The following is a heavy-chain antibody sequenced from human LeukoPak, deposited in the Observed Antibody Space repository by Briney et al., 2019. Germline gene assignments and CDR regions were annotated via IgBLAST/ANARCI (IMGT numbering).Heavy chain of an antibody. D-gene: IGHD3-10*01. CDR2: IKSKIDGGTT. CDR1: GFTFNSAW. V-gene: IGHV3-15*01. J-gene: IGHJ4*02. Sequence: PGRSLRLSCAASGFTFNSAWMSWVRQAPGKGLEWIGRIKSKIDGGTTEYAAPVKGRFTISRDDSKSTLYLQMNSLKTEDTAVYFCAADLVPPPAYGFDYWGQGILVTVSS. CDR3: AADLVPPPAYGFDY.